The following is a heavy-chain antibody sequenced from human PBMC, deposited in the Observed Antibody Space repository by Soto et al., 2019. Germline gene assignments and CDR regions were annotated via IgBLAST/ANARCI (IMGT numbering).Heavy chain of an antibody. Sequence: EVQLVESGGGLVQPGGSLRLSCAASGFTVSSNYMSWVRQAPGKGLEWVSLIYGSGSTYYADSVKGRFTISRHNSKNTLYLQMTSLRAEDTALYYCARVLQADYDSSGSLGCAFDIWGQGTVVTVSS. CDR1: GFTVSSNY. J-gene: IGHJ3*02. D-gene: IGHD3-22*01. V-gene: IGHV3-53*04. CDR2: IYGSGST. CDR3: ARVLQADYDSSGSLGCAFDI.